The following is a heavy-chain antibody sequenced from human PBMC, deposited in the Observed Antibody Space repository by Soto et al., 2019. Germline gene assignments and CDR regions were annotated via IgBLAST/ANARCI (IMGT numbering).Heavy chain of an antibody. J-gene: IGHJ5*02. D-gene: IGHD2-8*01. CDR1: GGSISSGGYY. CDR2: IYYSGST. CDR3: ARVSQTYKCTNGVCFAWPWFDP. V-gene: IGHV4-31*03. Sequence: PSETLSLTCTVSGGSISSGGYYWSWIRQHPGKGLEWIGYIYYSGSTYYNPSLKSRVTISVDTSKNQFSLKLSSVTAADTAVYYCARVSQTYKCTNGVCFAWPWFDPWGQGTLVTVSS.